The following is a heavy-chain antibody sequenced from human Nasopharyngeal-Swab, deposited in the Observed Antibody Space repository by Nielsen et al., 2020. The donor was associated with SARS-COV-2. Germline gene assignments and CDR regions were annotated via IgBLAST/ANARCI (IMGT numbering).Heavy chain of an antibody. CDR2: FDPEDGET. D-gene: IGHD3-3*01. Sequence: WVRQAPGQGLEWMGGFDPEDGETIYAQKFQGRVTMTEDTSTDTAYMELSSLRSEGTAVYYCATGLPLLRFLEWLLYWGQGTLVTVSS. J-gene: IGHJ4*02. CDR3: ATGLPLLRFLEWLLY. V-gene: IGHV1-24*01.